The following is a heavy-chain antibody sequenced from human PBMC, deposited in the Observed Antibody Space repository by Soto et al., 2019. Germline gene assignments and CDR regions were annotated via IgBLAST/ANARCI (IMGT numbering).Heavy chain of an antibody. V-gene: IGHV4-31*03. Sequence: SETLSLTCTVSGGSISSGGYYWSWIRQHPGKGLEWIGYIYYSGSTYYNPSLKSRVTISVDTSKNQFSLKLSSVTAADTAVYYCARGGSYYDSSGYSRDYNWFDPWGQGTLVTVSS. CDR2: IYYSGST. J-gene: IGHJ5*02. CDR1: GGSISSGGYY. D-gene: IGHD3-22*01. CDR3: ARGGSYYDSSGYSRDYNWFDP.